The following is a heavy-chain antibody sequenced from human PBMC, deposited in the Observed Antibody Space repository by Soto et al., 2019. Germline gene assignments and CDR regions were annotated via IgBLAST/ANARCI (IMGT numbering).Heavy chain of an antibody. J-gene: IGHJ4*02. D-gene: IGHD6-6*01. CDR3: TTDPGAAPRGY. V-gene: IGHV3-15*07. CDR2: IKSKTDGGTT. Sequence: EVQLVESGGGLVKPGGSLRLSCAASGFTFSNAWMNWVRQAPGKGLEWVGRIKSKTDGGTTDYAAPVKGRFTISRDDPKNTRYLQMNSLKTEDTAVYYCTTDPGAAPRGYWGQGTLVTVSS. CDR1: GFTFSNAW.